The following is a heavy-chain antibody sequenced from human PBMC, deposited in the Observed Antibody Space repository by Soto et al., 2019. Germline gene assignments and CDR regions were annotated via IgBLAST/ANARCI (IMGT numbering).Heavy chain of an antibody. J-gene: IGHJ4*02. V-gene: IGHV1-8*01. Sequence: ASVKVSCKASGYTFTSYDINWVRQATGQGLEWMGWMNPNSGNTGYAQKFQGRVTMTRNTSISTAYMELSSLRSEDTAVYYCARGEGQLWLSDYWGQGTLVTVSS. D-gene: IGHD5-18*01. CDR1: GYTFTSYD. CDR3: ARGEGQLWLSDY. CDR2: MNPNSGNT.